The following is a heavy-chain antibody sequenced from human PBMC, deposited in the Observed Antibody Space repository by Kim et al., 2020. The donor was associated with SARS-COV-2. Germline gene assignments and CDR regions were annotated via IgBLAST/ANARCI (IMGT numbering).Heavy chain of an antibody. Sequence: SVKVSCKASGGTFSSYAISWVRQAPGQGLEWMGGIIPIFGTANYAQKFQGRVTITADESTSTAYMELSSLRSEDTAVYYCARGDSSGGYQADYYYGMDVWGQGTTVTVSS. D-gene: IGHD6-19*01. CDR1: GGTFSSYA. CDR2: IIPIFGTA. V-gene: IGHV1-69*13. CDR3: ARGDSSGGYQADYYYGMDV. J-gene: IGHJ6*02.